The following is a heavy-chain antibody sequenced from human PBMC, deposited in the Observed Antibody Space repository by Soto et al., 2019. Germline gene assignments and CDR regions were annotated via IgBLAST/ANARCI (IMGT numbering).Heavy chain of an antibody. D-gene: IGHD2-2*01. CDR1: GYSFTSYW. J-gene: IGHJ3*02. CDR2: IYPGDSDT. CDR3: ARLQFCSSTSCYGAFDI. Sequence: PGESLKISCKGSGYSFTSYWIGWVRQMPGEGLEWMGIIYPGDSDTRYSPSFQGQVTISADKSISTAYLQWSSLKASDTAMYYCARLQFCSSTSCYGAFDIWGQGTMVTVSS. V-gene: IGHV5-51*01.